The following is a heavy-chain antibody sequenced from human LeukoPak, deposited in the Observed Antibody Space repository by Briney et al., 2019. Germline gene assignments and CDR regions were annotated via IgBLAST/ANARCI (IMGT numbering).Heavy chain of an antibody. CDR2: MNPNSGNT. J-gene: IGHJ6*03. V-gene: IGHV1-8*01. CDR1: GYTFTSYD. D-gene: IGHD6-6*01. Sequence: AASVKVSCKASGYTFTSYDINWVRQATGQGLEWMGWMNPNSGNTGYAQKFQGRVTMTRNTSISTAYMELSSLRSEDTAVYYCARFRGIAARYYYYYMDVWGKGTTVTVSS. CDR3: ARFRGIAARYYYYYMDV.